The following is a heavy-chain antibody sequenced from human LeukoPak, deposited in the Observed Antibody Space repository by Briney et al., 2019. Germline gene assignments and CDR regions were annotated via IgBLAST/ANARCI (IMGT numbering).Heavy chain of an antibody. Sequence: GASVKVSCKASGYTXTGYYMHWVRQAPGQGLEWMGWNNPNTGVTNYAQKFQGRVTLTRDTSIITAYMELTRLRSDDTATYYCARDRTTVTTGYYGMDVWGQGTTLTVSS. J-gene: IGHJ6*02. D-gene: IGHD4-17*01. V-gene: IGHV1-2*02. CDR2: NNPNTGVT. CDR1: GYTXTGYY. CDR3: ARDRTTVTTGYYGMDV.